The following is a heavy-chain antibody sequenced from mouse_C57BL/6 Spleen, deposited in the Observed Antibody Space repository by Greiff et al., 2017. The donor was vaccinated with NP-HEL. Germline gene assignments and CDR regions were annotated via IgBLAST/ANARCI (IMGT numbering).Heavy chain of an antibody. CDR1: GYSFTDYN. V-gene: IGHV1-39*01. J-gene: IGHJ4*01. Sequence: VQLKESGPELVKPGASVKISCKASGYSFTDYNMNWVKQSNGKSLEWIGVINPNYGTTSYNQKFKGKATLTVDQSSSTAYMQLNSLTSEDSAVYYCARGITTVVATLDAMDYWGQGTSVTVSS. CDR2: INPNYGTT. D-gene: IGHD1-1*01. CDR3: ARGITTVVATLDAMDY.